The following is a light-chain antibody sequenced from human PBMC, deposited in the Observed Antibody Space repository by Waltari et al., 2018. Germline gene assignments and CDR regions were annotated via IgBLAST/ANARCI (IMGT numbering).Light chain of an antibody. CDR2: DTN. CDR3: VLSMGSGIWV. J-gene: IGLJ3*02. CDR1: PGTVPTLYI. V-gene: IGLV8-61*01. Sequence: QTVVTQEPSLSVSPGGTVTLPCGLCPGTVPTLYIPRWYQQAPGQDPRTLIFDTNPRSSGVPDRFSGSILDNKAALTITGAQADDESDYYCVLSMGSGIWVFGGGTKLTVL.